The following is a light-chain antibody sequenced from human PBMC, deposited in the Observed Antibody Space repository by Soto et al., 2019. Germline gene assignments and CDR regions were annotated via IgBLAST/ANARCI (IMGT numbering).Light chain of an antibody. V-gene: IGKV3-20*01. CDR2: GAS. Sequence: EIVLTQSPGTLSLSPGERATLSCRASQSVSSSYLAWYQQKPGQTPRLLIYGASNRATGIPDRFSGSGSVTDFTLTISRLEPEDFAVYYCQQYGSPLTFGGGTKVEIK. CDR3: QQYGSPLT. CDR1: QSVSSSY. J-gene: IGKJ4*01.